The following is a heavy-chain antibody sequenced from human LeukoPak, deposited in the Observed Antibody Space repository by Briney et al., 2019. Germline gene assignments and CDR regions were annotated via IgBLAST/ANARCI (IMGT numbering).Heavy chain of an antibody. D-gene: IGHD6-19*01. V-gene: IGHV4-34*01. CDR2: INHSGST. CDR3: ARHGRRVPYSSGWYRAYYYYYMDV. J-gene: IGHJ6*03. Sequence: PSETLSLTCTVSGGSISGYYWSWIRQPPGKGLEWIGEINHSGSTNYNPSLKSRVTISVDTSKNQFSLKLSSVTAADTAVYYCARHGRRVPYSSGWYRAYYYYYMDVWGKGTTVTVSS. CDR1: GGSISGYY.